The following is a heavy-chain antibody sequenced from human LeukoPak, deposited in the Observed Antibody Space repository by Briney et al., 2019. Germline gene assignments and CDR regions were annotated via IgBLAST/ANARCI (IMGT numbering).Heavy chain of an antibody. V-gene: IGHV3-9*01. CDR3: AKAVSSGTGTYYFDY. Sequence: HPGRSLRLSCAVSGFTFDDYAMHWVRQAPGKGLEWVSGISWNSATIDYADSVKGRFSISRDNSKNYLYLQMNSLRAEDTAFYYCAKAVSSGTGTYYFDYWGQGTLVTVSS. D-gene: IGHD6-19*01. J-gene: IGHJ4*02. CDR2: ISWNSATI. CDR1: GFTFDDYA.